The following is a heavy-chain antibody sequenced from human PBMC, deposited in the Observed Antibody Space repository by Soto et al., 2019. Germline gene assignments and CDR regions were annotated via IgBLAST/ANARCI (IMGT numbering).Heavy chain of an antibody. V-gene: IGHV5-10-1*01. Sequence: GAEVKKPGESLRISCKGSGYSFTSYWISWVRQMPGKGLEWMGRIDPSDSYTNYSPSFQGHVTISADKSISTAYLQWSSLKAADTAMYYWARLAMATRRGYYGMDVWGQGTTVTVSS. CDR1: GYSFTSYW. CDR2: IDPSDSYT. D-gene: IGHD5-12*01. J-gene: IGHJ6*02. CDR3: ARLAMATRRGYYGMDV.